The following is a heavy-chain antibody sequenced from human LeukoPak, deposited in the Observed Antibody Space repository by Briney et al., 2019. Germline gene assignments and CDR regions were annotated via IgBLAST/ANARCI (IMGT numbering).Heavy chain of an antibody. Sequence: GGSLRLSCAASGFSFSTSTMNWVRQAPGKGLEWISSIGKTSRDMYYADSVRGRFTISRDNAKNSLFLLMNSLRVEDTSVYFCVRGDNRDYWGQGTLVTVSS. CDR2: IGKTSRDM. J-gene: IGHJ4*02. CDR3: VRGDNRDY. D-gene: IGHD1-14*01. V-gene: IGHV3-21*01. CDR1: GFSFSTST.